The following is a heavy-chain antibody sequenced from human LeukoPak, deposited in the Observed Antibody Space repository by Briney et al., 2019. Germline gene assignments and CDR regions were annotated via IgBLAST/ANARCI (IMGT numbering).Heavy chain of an antibody. J-gene: IGHJ4*02. D-gene: IGHD3-10*01. CDR3: ARAYGSGNYALPY. CDR1: RYTFSDYT. Sequence: DSVKVSCKTFRYTFSDYTLHWVRQAPGHGLEWMAWINPYTVGTQDVQTFPGRVAITRDTSISTASMELSGLRSDDTAVYYCARAYGSGNYALPYWGQGTLVTVSS. CDR2: INPYTVGT. V-gene: IGHV1-2*02.